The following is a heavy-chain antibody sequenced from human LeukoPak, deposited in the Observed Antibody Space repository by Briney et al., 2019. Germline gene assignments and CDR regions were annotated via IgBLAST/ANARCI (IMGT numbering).Heavy chain of an antibody. D-gene: IGHD2-2*01. V-gene: IGHV3-30-3*01. CDR2: ISYDGSNK. Sequence: GGSLRLSCAASGFTFSSYAMHWVRQAPGKGLEWVAVISYDGSNKYYADSVKGRFTISRDNSKNTLYLQMNSLRAEDTAVYYCARGQGYCSSTSCPNWFDPWGQGTLVTVSS. CDR3: ARGQGYCSSTSCPNWFDP. J-gene: IGHJ5*02. CDR1: GFTFSSYA.